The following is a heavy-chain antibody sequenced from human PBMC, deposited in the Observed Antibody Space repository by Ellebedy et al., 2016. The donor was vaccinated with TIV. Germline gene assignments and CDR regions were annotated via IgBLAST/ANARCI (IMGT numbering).Heavy chain of an antibody. V-gene: IGHV3-23*01. CDR3: ARRIVVVPAASWFDP. CDR2: ISGSGGST. CDR1: GFTFSSYA. J-gene: IGHJ5*02. Sequence: GESLKISXAASGFTFSSYAMHWVRQAPGKGLEWVSAISGSGGSTYYADSVKGRFTISRDNAKNSLYLQMNSLRAEDTAVYYCARRIVVVPAASWFDPWGQGTLVTVSS. D-gene: IGHD2-2*01.